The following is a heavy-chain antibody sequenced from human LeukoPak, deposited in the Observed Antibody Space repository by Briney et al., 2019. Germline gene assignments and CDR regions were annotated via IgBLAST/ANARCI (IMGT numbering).Heavy chain of an antibody. V-gene: IGHV1-2*02. CDR2: INPNSGAT. J-gene: IGHJ5*02. CDR1: GYPFTDYY. CDR3: ARDFGNYYGSGTLDWFDP. D-gene: IGHD3-10*01. Sequence: ASVKVSCTTSGYPFTDYYIHWVRQAPGQGLEWMGWINPNSGATNYPRKFQGRVTVTRDTSTSTAYMELTSLRSDDTAVYFCARDFGNYYGSGTLDWFDPWGQGTLVTVSS.